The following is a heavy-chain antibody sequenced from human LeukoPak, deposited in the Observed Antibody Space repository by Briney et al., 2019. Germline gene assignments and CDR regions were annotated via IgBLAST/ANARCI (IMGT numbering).Heavy chain of an antibody. CDR2: INHSGST. V-gene: IGHV4-34*01. CDR1: GGSFSGYY. Sequence: SETLSLTCAVYGGSFSGYYWSWIRQPPGKGLEWIGEINHSGSTNYNPFLKSRVTISVDTSKNQFSLKLSSVTAADTAVYYCASKAMASPDAFDIWGQGTMVTVSS. J-gene: IGHJ3*02. D-gene: IGHD5-18*01. CDR3: ASKAMASPDAFDI.